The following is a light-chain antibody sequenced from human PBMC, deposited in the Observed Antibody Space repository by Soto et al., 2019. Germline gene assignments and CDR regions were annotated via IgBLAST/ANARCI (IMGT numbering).Light chain of an antibody. CDR3: QHYTSYSEA. J-gene: IGKJ1*01. CDR2: AAS. CDR1: PTISEW. V-gene: IGKV1-5*01. Sequence: DVQMTQAPSTRSASVGDRVTITCRASPTISEWLAWFQQKPGKAPKLLIYAASTLESGVPSRFSGSGYGTEFTLTISILQPDDFATYYCQHYTSYSEAFGQGTKVDI.